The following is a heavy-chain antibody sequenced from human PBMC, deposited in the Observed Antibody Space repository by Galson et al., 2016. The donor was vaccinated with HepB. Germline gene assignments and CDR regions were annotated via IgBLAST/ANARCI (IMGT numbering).Heavy chain of an antibody. D-gene: IGHD1-1*01. CDR3: ARDVNNWTGDRRLFDL. V-gene: IGHV3-11*01. J-gene: IGHJ4*02. Sequence: SLRLACAASGFSFNDFYMSWIRQPPGKALEWISYIRHSGNTRESADSVKGRFTVSRDNNMNSVYLQLNSLRAEDTALYYCARDVNNWTGDRRLFDLWGQGTLVTVSS. CDR2: IRHSGNTR. CDR1: GFSFNDFY.